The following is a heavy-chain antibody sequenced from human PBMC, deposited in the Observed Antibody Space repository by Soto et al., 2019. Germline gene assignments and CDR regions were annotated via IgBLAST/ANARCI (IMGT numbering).Heavy chain of an antibody. D-gene: IGHD2-15*01. CDR2: IIPMFGTA. CDR1: GGTFSRDA. J-gene: IGHJ5*02. Sequence: QVQLVQSGAEVKNPGSSVKVSCKASGGTFSRDAISWVRQAPGQGLEWMGGIIPMFGTAKYVQKFQGRLTITADESTTTAYMEVRSLRSDDTAVYYCARGVVVVAARQLGWFDPWGQGTLVPVSS. V-gene: IGHV1-69*01. CDR3: ARGVVVVAARQLGWFDP.